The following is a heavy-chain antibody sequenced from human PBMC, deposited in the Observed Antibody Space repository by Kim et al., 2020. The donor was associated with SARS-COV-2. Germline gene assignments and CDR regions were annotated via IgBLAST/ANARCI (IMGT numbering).Heavy chain of an antibody. D-gene: IGHD4-17*01. J-gene: IGHJ4*02. CDR3: AKGNGGNYGYYFDY. Sequence: YADSVKGRFTISRDNSKNTLVLQMDSLRDEDTALYYWAKGNGGNYGYYFDYWGQGTLVTVSS. V-gene: IGHV3-23*01.